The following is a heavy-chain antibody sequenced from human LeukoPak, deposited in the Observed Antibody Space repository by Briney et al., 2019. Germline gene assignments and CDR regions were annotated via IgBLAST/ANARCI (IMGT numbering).Heavy chain of an antibody. Sequence: SETLSLTCAVYGGSFSGYYWSWIRQPPGKGLEWIGEINHSGSTNYNPSLKSRVTISVDTSKNQFSLKLSSVTATDTAVYYCARQSRIAAAMYLDVWGKGTTVTISS. J-gene: IGHJ6*03. CDR1: GGSFSGYY. D-gene: IGHD6-13*01. CDR3: ARQSRIAAAMYLDV. V-gene: IGHV4-34*01. CDR2: INHSGST.